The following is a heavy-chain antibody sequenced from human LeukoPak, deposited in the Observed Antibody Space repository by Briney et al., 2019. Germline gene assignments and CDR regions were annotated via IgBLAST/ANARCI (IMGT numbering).Heavy chain of an antibody. D-gene: IGHD3-22*01. CDR3: ARDFAPSRYYDSSGYYQGIDY. Sequence: NPSETLSLTRAVYGGSFSGYYWSWIRQPPGKGLEWIGEINHSGSTNYNPSLKSRVTISVDTSKNQFSLKLSSVTAADTAVYYCARDFAPSRYYDSSGYYQGIDYWGQGTLVTDSS. CDR2: INHSGST. CDR1: GGSFSGYY. V-gene: IGHV4-34*01. J-gene: IGHJ4*02.